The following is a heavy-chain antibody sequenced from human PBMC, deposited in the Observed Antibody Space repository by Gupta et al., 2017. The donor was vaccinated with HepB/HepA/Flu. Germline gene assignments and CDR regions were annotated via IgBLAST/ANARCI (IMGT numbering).Heavy chain of an antibody. CDR2: ISSSSSYI. J-gene: IGHJ1*01. Sequence: EVQLVESGGGLVKPGGSLRLSCAASGFTFSSYSVNWVRQAPGKGLEWVSSISSSSSYIYYADSVKGRFTISRDNAKNSLYLQMNSLRAEDTAVYYCARTGQWELLPAEYFQHWGQGTLVTVSS. D-gene: IGHD1-26*01. CDR1: GFTFSSYS. V-gene: IGHV3-21*01. CDR3: ARTGQWELLPAEYFQH.